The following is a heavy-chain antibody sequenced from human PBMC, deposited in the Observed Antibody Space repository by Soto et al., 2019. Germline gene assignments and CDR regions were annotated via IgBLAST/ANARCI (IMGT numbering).Heavy chain of an antibody. CDR1: GGSISSDY. Sequence: QVQLQESGPGLVKPSETLSLTCIVSGGSISSDYWSWIRQSPGKGLEWIGYISYSGSTNYNPSLKSRVTISVDTSKKHFSLQLTSVTAADTATYYCARHDPTVITGGNWGQGTLVTVSS. CDR3: ARHDPTVITGGN. D-gene: IGHD4-17*01. J-gene: IGHJ4*02. V-gene: IGHV4-59*08. CDR2: ISYSGST.